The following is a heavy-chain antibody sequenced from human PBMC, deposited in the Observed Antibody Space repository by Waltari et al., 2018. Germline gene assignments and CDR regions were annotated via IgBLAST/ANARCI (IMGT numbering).Heavy chain of an antibody. Sequence: QVQLVESGGGVVQPGRSLRLSCAASGFTFSTYAMHWVRQAPGKGLEWVAVRSSDGRHQFYADSVKGRLTSSGDNSKNTLLLEMNSLRGDDTAGYYGSSVDSWGQGALVTVSS. CDR3: SSVDS. V-gene: IGHV3-30*03. CDR1: GFTFSTYA. CDR2: RSSDGRHQ. J-gene: IGHJ4*02. D-gene: IGHD6-6*01.